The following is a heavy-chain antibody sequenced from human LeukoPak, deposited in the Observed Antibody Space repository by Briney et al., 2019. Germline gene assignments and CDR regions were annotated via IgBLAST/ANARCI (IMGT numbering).Heavy chain of an antibody. D-gene: IGHD3-22*01. CDR3: ARGSLTYYDSSGYYYRAFDI. Sequence: PSQTLSLTCTVSGGXISSGGYYWSWIRQHPGKGLEWIGYIYYSGSTYYNPSLKSRVTISVDTSKNQFSLKLSSVTAADTAVYYCARGSLTYYDSSGYYYRAFDIWGQGTMVTVSS. J-gene: IGHJ3*02. CDR2: IYYSGST. V-gene: IGHV4-31*03. CDR1: GGXISSGGYY.